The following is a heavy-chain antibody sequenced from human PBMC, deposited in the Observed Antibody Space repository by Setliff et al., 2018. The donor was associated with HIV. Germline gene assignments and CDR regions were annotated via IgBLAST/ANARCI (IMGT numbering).Heavy chain of an antibody. J-gene: IGHJ3*01. CDR2: IRSKIFGGTP. V-gene: IGHV3-49*04. D-gene: IGHD1-26*01. Sequence: GGSLRLSCEASGFTFSYYTMNWVRQAPGKGLEWIGFIRSKIFGGTPEYGASVQGRFTISRDDSKSIAYLQLNSLKTEDTAVYYCTRMPNESGSYDAFDVWGQGTMVTVSS. CDR3: TRMPNESGSYDAFDV. CDR1: GFTFSYYT.